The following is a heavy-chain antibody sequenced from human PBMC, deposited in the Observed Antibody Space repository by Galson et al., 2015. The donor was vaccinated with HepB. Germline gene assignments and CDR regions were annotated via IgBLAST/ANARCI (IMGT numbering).Heavy chain of an antibody. V-gene: IGHV4-30-4*01. CDR2: IYYSGST. J-gene: IGHJ4*02. CDR1: GGSISSGDYY. D-gene: IGHD5-18*01. Sequence: SCTVSGGSISSGDYYWSWIRQPPGKGLEWIGYIYYSGSTYYNPSHKSRVTISVDTSKNQFSLKLSSVTAADTAVYYCAREEDTAMAPGGFDYWGQGTLVTVSS. CDR3: AREEDTAMAPGGFDY.